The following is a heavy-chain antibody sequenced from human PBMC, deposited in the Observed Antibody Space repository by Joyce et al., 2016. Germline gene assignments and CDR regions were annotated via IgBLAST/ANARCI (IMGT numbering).Heavy chain of an antibody. V-gene: IGHV3-74*01. J-gene: IGHJ4*02. CDR2: IKADGSST. CDR1: GFTSGNSW. D-gene: IGHD3-10*01. Sequence: EVQLVESGGGLVQPGGSLRLSCAAPGFTSGNSWMHWVRQISGKGLVWVSRIKADGSSTSYADSVKGRFTISTDNAKNTLYLQMNSLRVEDTAVYYCLRDGSYGVYWGQGTLVTVSS. CDR3: LRDGSYGVY.